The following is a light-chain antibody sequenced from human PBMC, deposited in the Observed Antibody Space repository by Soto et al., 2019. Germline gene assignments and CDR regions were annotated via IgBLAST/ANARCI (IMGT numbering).Light chain of an antibody. CDR3: QQRSSWPLT. V-gene: IGKV3-11*01. J-gene: IGKJ4*01. Sequence: EIVFTQSPATLSLSPGERATLSCRASQSISRYLAWYQQKRGQAPRLLIYDASNRATGIPARFSGSGSGTDFTLTISSLETEDFAVYYCQQRSSWPLTFGGGTKVDIK. CDR1: QSISRY. CDR2: DAS.